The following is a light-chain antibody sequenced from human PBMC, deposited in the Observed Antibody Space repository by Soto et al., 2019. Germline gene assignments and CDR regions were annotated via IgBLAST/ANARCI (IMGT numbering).Light chain of an antibody. CDR3: QQYFTSPWT. J-gene: IGKJ1*01. V-gene: IGKV4-1*01. CDR2: WAS. Sequence: DIVMTQSPDSLAVSLGARATFNCKSSQSILDRSKNKYYLAWYQQKSGQPPKLLIYWASLRESGVPDRFTGSGSGPDFTLTISILQAAYGAVDYRQQYFTSPWTFGQSTKVEI. CDR1: QSILDRSKNKYY.